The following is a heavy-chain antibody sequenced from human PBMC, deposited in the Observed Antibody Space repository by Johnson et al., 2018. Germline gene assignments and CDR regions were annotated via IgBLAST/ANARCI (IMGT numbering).Heavy chain of an antibody. Sequence: VQLVEAGGGLVQPGRSLRLACAASGFTFDDYAMHWVRQAPGKGLEWVSGISWNSGSIGYADSVKGRFTISRDNAKNSLYLQMKSLRAEDTALYYCAKEEKLRFLEWLLNPSYYYYYYYMDVWGKGTTVTVSS. D-gene: IGHD3-3*01. V-gene: IGHV3-9*01. CDR1: GFTFDDYA. J-gene: IGHJ6*03. CDR3: AKEEKLRFLEWLLNPSYYYYYYYMDV. CDR2: ISWNSGSI.